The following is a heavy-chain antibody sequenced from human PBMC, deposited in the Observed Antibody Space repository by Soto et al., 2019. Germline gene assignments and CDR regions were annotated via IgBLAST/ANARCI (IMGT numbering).Heavy chain of an antibody. V-gene: IGHV5-51*01. CDR1: GYSFTSYW. D-gene: IGHD3-22*01. CDR3: ARHEGYDSSGYLIDI. Sequence: EVQLVQSGAEVKKPGESLKISCKGSGYSFTSYWIGWVRQMPGKGQEWMGIIYPGDSDTRYSPSFQGQVTISADKSISTAYLQWSSLKASDTAMYYCARHEGYDSSGYLIDISGQGTMVTVSS. CDR2: IYPGDSDT. J-gene: IGHJ3*02.